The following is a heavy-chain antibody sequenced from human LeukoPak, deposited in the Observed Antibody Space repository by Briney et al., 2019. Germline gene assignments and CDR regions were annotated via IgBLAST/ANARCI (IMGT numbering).Heavy chain of an antibody. CDR3: ARVPTVTFFDY. Sequence: TSETLSLTCTVSGGSISSSSYYWGWIRQPPGKGLEWIGSIYYSGSTYYNPSLKSRVTISVDTSKNQFSLKLSSVTAADTAVYYCARVPTVTFFDYWGQGTLVTVSS. J-gene: IGHJ4*02. CDR1: GGSISSSSYY. V-gene: IGHV4-39*01. D-gene: IGHD4-17*01. CDR2: IYYSGST.